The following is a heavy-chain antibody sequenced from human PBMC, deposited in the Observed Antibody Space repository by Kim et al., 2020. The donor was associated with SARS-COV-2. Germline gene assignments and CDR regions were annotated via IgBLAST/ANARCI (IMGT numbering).Heavy chain of an antibody. V-gene: IGHV4-31*03. CDR2: IYYSRNN. Sequence: SETLSLTCTVSGGSISSGGYYWSWIRQHKGKGLEWLGYIYYSRNNYYNPSLKSRITISVDTSKNQFSLKLSSGTDADTAVYYCERDPPYGSGNYGIDVWGQGATVTVSS. CDR1: GGSISSGGYY. CDR3: ERDPPYGSGNYGIDV. D-gene: IGHD3-10*01. J-gene: IGHJ6*02.